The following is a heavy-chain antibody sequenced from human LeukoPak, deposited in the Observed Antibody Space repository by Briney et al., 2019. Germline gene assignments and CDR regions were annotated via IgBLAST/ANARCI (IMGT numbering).Heavy chain of an antibody. CDR3: AKSKVVTKARGSDY. CDR1: GVTFTSYS. D-gene: IGHD4-23*01. CDR2: ISSTVGST. Sequence: GGSLRLSCAASGVTFTSYSMSWGRQSPGKGLEWVSAISSTVGSTYYADSVKVRFTISRDNPKNTLYLTMNSLRAEEPAVDYCAKSKVVTKARGSDYWGQGSLVTVSS. J-gene: IGHJ4*02. V-gene: IGHV3-23*01.